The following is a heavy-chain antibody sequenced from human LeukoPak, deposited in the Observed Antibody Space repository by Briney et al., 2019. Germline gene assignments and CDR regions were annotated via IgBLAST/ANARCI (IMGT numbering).Heavy chain of an antibody. CDR1: GYTFTGYY. J-gene: IGHJ5*02. CDR3: ARAFIAAAGIPFDP. Sequence: ASVKVSCKASGYTFTGYYMHWVRQAPGQGLEWMGWINPNSGGTNYAQKFQGRVTMTRDTSISTAYMELSRLRSDDTAVYYCARAFIAAAGIPFDPWGQGTLVTVSS. D-gene: IGHD6-13*01. CDR2: INPNSGGT. V-gene: IGHV1-2*02.